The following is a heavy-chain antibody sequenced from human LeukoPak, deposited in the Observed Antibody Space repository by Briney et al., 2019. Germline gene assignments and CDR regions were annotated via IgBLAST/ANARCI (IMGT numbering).Heavy chain of an antibody. CDR3: ARDPNSSSWKYGMDV. CDR2: ISYDGSNK. J-gene: IGHJ6*02. Sequence: GRSLRLSCAASGFTFSSYAMHWVRQAPGKGLEWVAVISYDGSNKYYADSVKGRFTISRDNSKNTLYLQMNSLRAEDTAVYYCARDPNSSSWKYGMDVWGQGTTVIVSS. V-gene: IGHV3-30-3*01. D-gene: IGHD6-13*01. CDR1: GFTFSSYA.